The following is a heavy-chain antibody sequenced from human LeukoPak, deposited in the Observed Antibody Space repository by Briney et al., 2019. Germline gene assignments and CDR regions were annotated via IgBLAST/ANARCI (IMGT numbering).Heavy chain of an antibody. V-gene: IGHV4-39*07. CDR3: ARESGWELLGSPDY. CDR2: MHYSGST. Sequence: PSETLSLTCSVSGGSITKNGYYWGWIRQSPETGLEWIGSMHYSGSTYYNPSLNSRVTISVDTSKNQFSLRLTSVTAADTAVYYCARESGWELLGSPDYWGQGTLVTVSS. J-gene: IGHJ4*02. CDR1: GGSITKNGYY. D-gene: IGHD1-26*01.